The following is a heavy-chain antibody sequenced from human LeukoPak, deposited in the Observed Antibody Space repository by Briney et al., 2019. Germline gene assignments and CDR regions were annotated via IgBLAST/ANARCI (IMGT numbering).Heavy chain of an antibody. Sequence: PGGSLRLSCAASGFTFSSYAMHWVRQAPGKGLEWVAVISYDGSNKYYADSVKGRFTISRDNSKNTLYLQMNSLRAEDTAVYYCATSPPYGGDGHVDYWGQGTLVTVSS. CDR3: ATSPPYGGDGHVDY. V-gene: IGHV3-30*01. D-gene: IGHD4-23*01. CDR2: ISYDGSNK. J-gene: IGHJ4*02. CDR1: GFTFSSYA.